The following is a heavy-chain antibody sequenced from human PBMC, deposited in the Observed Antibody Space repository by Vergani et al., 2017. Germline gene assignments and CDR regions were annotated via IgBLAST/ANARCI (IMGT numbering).Heavy chain of an antibody. V-gene: IGHV4-34*01. J-gene: IGHJ4*02. CDR2: INHSGST. CDR1: GGSFSGYY. CDR3: ARGVTIFGVVIIRNYFDY. D-gene: IGHD3-3*01. Sequence: QVQLQQWGAGLLKPSETLSLTCAVYGGSFSGYYWSWIRQPPGKGLEWIGEINHSGSTNYNPSLKSRVTISVDTSKNQFSLKLSSVTAADTAVYYCARGVTIFGVVIIRNYFDYWGQGTLVTVSS.